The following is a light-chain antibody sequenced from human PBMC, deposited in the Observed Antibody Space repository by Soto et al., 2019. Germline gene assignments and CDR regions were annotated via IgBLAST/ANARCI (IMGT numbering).Light chain of an antibody. J-gene: IGKJ5*01. CDR3: QQFDDSVT. CDR2: GTS. V-gene: IGKV3-20*01. Sequence: EIVLTHSPSTLSLSPRARPTLSCRASHSVSRTYLAWYQQKPGQAPRLLIYGTSDRATGTPDRFSGSGSGTDFTLTISRLEPEDSAVYYCQQFDDSVTFGQATGLEI. CDR1: HSVSRTY.